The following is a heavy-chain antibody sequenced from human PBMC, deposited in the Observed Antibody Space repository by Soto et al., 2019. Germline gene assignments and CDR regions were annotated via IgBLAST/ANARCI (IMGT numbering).Heavy chain of an antibody. Sequence: QVQLVQSGTEVKKPGASVTVSCKTYGYTFTNYGITWVRQAPGQGPEWMGWISGYNGNTDYAQNLQGRVTMTTDTSTSTAYMELRSLRSDDTAVYYCARVRYCSRGSCHNKPLDYWGQGTRVTVSS. V-gene: IGHV1-18*01. CDR2: ISGYNGNT. D-gene: IGHD2-15*01. CDR3: ARVRYCSRGSCHNKPLDY. J-gene: IGHJ4*02. CDR1: GYTFTNYG.